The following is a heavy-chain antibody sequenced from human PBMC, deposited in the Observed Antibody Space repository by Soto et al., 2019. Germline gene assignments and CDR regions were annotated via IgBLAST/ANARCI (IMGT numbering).Heavy chain of an antibody. CDR3: AKDLKGAVADYYDY. J-gene: IGHJ4*02. CDR2: ISASGDST. Sequence: GGSLRLSCAASGFTFTSYAMTWVRRAPGKGLEWVSAISASGDSTYYADSVRGRFTISRANSKNTLYLQMNSLRADDTAIYYCAKDLKGAVADYYDYWGQGTLVNVSS. D-gene: IGHD6-19*01. V-gene: IGHV3-23*01. CDR1: GFTFTSYA.